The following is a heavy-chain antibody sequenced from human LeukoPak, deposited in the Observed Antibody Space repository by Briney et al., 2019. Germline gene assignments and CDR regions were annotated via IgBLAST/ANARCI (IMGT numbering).Heavy chain of an antibody. Sequence: SETLSLTCTVSGGSISSYYWSWIRQPPGKGLEWIGYIYYSGSTNYNPSLKSRVTISVDTSKNQFSLNLTSVTAADSAVYYCARVSWFPGTSYYYMDVWGKGTTVTVSS. D-gene: IGHD1-1*01. CDR1: GGSISSYY. J-gene: IGHJ6*03. CDR3: ARVSWFPGTSYYYMDV. V-gene: IGHV4-59*01. CDR2: IYYSGST.